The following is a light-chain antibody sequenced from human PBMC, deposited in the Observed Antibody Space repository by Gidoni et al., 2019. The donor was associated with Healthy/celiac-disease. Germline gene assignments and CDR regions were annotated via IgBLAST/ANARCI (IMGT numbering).Light chain of an antibody. CDR3: EAWDDSLSGHVV. Sequence: QSVLTQPPSASGTPGQRVTISCSGSSSNLGSNYVYWYQQLPGTAPPLLIFVNNQRPSWVPDGFACSKSGTSASLAISALRSEDEADYYCEAWDDSLSGHVVFGGGTKLTVL. J-gene: IGLJ2*01. CDR1: SSNLGSNY. V-gene: IGLV1-47*01. CDR2: VNN.